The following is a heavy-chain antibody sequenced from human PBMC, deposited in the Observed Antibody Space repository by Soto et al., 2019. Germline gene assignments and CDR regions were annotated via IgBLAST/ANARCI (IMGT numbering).Heavy chain of an antibody. CDR2: IYYSGST. V-gene: IGHV4-39*01. J-gene: IGHJ4*02. CDR1: GGSISSSSYY. D-gene: IGHD3-22*01. Sequence: SETLSLTWSVSGGSISSSSYYWGWIRQPPGKGLEWIGSIYYSGSTYYNPSLKSRVTISVDTSKNQFSLKLSSVTAADTAVYYCARLNWEYYYDSSGDYYDYWGQGTLVTVSS. CDR3: ARLNWEYYYDSSGDYYDY.